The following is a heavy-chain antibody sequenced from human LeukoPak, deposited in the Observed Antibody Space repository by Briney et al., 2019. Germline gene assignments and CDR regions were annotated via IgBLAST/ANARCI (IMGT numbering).Heavy chain of an antibody. V-gene: IGHV3-33*08. D-gene: IGHD4-17*01. Sequence: GGCLRLSCAASGFTFSSYGMHWVRQAPGKGLEWVAVIWYDGSNKYYADSVKGRFTISRDNSKNTLYLQMNSLRAEDTAVYYCARDAAFNYGDTDWYFDLWGRGTLVTVSS. J-gene: IGHJ2*01. CDR1: GFTFSSYG. CDR2: IWYDGSNK. CDR3: ARDAAFNYGDTDWYFDL.